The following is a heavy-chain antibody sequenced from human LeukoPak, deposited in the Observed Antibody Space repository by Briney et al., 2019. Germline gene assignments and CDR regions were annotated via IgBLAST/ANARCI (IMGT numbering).Heavy chain of an antibody. V-gene: IGHV3-11*05. CDR2: ISSSSSYT. J-gene: IGHJ1*01. Sequence: GGSLRLSCAASGFTFSDYYMSWIRQAPGKGLEWVSYISSSSSYTNYADSVKGRFSISRDNAKNSLYLQMNSLRAEDTAVYYCARAKSVGWYTEYFQHWGQGTLVTVSS. CDR3: ARAKSVGWYTEYFQH. CDR1: GFTFSDYY. D-gene: IGHD2-15*01.